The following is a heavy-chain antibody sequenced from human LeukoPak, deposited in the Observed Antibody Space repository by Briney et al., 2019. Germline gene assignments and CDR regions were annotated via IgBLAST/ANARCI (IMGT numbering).Heavy chain of an antibody. Sequence: ASVKVSCKASGYTFTSYYMHWVRQAPGQGLEWMGIINPSGGSTSYAQKFQGRVTMTRDTSISTAYMELSRLRSDDTAVYYCARDDKRGDYWGQGTLVTVSS. J-gene: IGHJ4*02. CDR3: ARDDKRGDY. CDR2: INPSGGST. D-gene: IGHD1-26*01. V-gene: IGHV1-46*01. CDR1: GYTFTSYY.